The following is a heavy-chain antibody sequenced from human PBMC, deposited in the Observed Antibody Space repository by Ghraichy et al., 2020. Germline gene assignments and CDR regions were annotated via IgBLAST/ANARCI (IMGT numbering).Heavy chain of an antibody. CDR2: INHSGST. V-gene: IGHV4-34*01. Sequence: SETLSLTCAVYGGSFSGYYWSWIRQPPGKGLEWIGEINHSGSTNYNPSLKSRVTISVDTSKNQFSLKLSSVTAADTAVYYCARVVGGYVDYWGQGTLVTVSS. J-gene: IGHJ4*02. CDR1: GGSFSGYY. CDR3: ARVVGGYVDY.